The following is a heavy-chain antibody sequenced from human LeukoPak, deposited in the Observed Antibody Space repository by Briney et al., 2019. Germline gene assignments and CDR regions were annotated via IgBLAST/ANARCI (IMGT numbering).Heavy chain of an antibody. J-gene: IGHJ6*02. CDR3: ARDGVIAPDYYYYGMDV. D-gene: IGHD3-16*02. CDR2: ISSSSSYI. Sequence: GGSLRLSCAASGFTFSSYSMNWVRQAPGKGLEWVSSISSSSSYIYYADSVKGRFTISGDNAKNSLYLQMNSLRAEDTAVYYCARDGVIAPDYYYYGMDVWGQGTTVTVSS. CDR1: GFTFSSYS. V-gene: IGHV3-21*01.